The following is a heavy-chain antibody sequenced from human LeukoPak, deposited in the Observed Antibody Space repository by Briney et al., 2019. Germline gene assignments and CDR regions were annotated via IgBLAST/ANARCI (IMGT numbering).Heavy chain of an antibody. CDR1: GGSISSYY. Sequence: SETLSLTCTVSGGSISSYYWSWIRQPPGKGLEWIGYIYYSGSTYYNPSLKSRVTISVDTSKNQFSLKLSSVTAADTAVYYCARWGGFNWYWGQGTLVTVSS. J-gene: IGHJ4*02. D-gene: IGHD1-20*01. CDR3: ARWGGFNWY. CDR2: IYYSGST. V-gene: IGHV4-59*08.